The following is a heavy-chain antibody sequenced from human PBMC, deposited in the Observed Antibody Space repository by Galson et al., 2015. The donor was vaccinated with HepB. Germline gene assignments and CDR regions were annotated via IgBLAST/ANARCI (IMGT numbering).Heavy chain of an antibody. D-gene: IGHD3-3*01. CDR3: AKEYYDFWSGYYSRVSDLDGPHYYYYGMDV. V-gene: IGHV3-30*18. CDR1: GFTFSSYG. CDR2: ISYDGSNK. J-gene: IGHJ6*02. Sequence: SLRLSCAASGFTFSSYGMHWVRQAPGKGLEWVAVISYDGSNKYYADSVKGRFTISRDNSKNTLYLQMNSLRAEDTAVYYCAKEYYDFWSGYYSRVSDLDGPHYYYYGMDVWGQGTTVTVSS.